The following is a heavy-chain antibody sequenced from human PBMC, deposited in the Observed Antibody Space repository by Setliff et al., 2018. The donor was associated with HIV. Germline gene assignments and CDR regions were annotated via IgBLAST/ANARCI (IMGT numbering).Heavy chain of an antibody. D-gene: IGHD2-2*01. J-gene: IGHJ4*02. Sequence: SETLSLTCTVSGGSITGYYWSWIRQPPGKGMEWIGRIHTSGSTNYNPSLKSRVTMSIDTSKNQFSLKLRSVTAADTAMYYCARDAPYCSSHSCSVRLFDYWGQGTLVTVSS. CDR2: IHTSGST. CDR1: GGSITGYY. CDR3: ARDAPYCSSHSCSVRLFDY. V-gene: IGHV4-4*07.